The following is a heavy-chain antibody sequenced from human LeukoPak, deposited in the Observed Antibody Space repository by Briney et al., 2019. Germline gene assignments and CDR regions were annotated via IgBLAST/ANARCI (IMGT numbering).Heavy chain of an antibody. Sequence: ASVKVSCKASGYIFPNYDINWVRQATGQGLEWMGWMNPKTGNTGYAQKLQGRVTMTRDTSTNTAYMELSSLRLEDTAVYYCARDNYPYGLDVWGQGTTVTVSS. CDR2: MNPKTGNT. V-gene: IGHV1-8*01. CDR1: GYIFPNYD. J-gene: IGHJ6*02. CDR3: ARDNYPYGLDV. D-gene: IGHD1-1*01.